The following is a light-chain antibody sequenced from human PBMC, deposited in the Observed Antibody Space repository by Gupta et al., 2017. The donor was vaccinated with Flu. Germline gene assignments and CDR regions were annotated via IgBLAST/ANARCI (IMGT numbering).Light chain of an antibody. CDR3: QQYDSSPWT. CDR2: GSS. CDR1: QSVSRY. J-gene: IGKJ1*01. Sequence: GERATPSCRASQSVSRYINWYQQSPGQPPGLLIYGSSSRSTGIPDRFSGSGSGTDFTLTISRLEPEDFAVYYCQQYDSSPWTFGQGTKVE. V-gene: IGKV3-20*01.